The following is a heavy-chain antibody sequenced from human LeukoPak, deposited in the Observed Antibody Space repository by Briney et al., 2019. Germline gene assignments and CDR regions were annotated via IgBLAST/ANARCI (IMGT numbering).Heavy chain of an antibody. CDR3: ARDLLRFLEWLLNWFDP. CDR1: GFTFSSYS. CDR2: ISSSSSYI. J-gene: IGHJ5*02. V-gene: IGHV3-21*01. Sequence: GGSLRLSCAASGFTFSSYSMNWVRQAPGKGLEWVSSISSSSSYIYYADSVKGRFTISRDDAKNSLYLQMNSLRAEDTAVYYCARDLLRFLEWLLNWFDPWGQGTLVTVSS. D-gene: IGHD3-3*01.